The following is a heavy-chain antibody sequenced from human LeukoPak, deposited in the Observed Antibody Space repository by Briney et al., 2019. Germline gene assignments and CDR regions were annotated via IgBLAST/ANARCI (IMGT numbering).Heavy chain of an antibody. CDR2: ISGSGGST. CDR1: GFTFSSYA. CDR3: AKDVGYCSSTSCYIFDY. J-gene: IGHJ4*02. Sequence: GGSLRLSCAASGFTFSSYAISWVRQAPGKGLEWVSAISGSGGSTYYADSVKGRFTISRDNSKNTLYLQMNSLRAEDTAVYYCAKDVGYCSSTSCYIFDYWGQGTLVTVSS. D-gene: IGHD2-2*02. V-gene: IGHV3-23*01.